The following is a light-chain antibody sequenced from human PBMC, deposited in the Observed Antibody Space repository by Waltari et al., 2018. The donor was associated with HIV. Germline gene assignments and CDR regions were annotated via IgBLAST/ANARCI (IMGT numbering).Light chain of an antibody. J-gene: IGLJ3*02. V-gene: IGLV2-23*01. CDR1: SSDDGNYYL. CDR2: EGI. Sequence: QSALTQPASVSGPPGQSITISCAGSSSDDGNYYLLSWYHQHPGKAPKLKIYEGITRPAGVSNRFSGSKSGNTASQSSPGLQAEDVADYYCCSYAGSRKGVLGGGTTLSV. CDR3: CSYAGSRKGV.